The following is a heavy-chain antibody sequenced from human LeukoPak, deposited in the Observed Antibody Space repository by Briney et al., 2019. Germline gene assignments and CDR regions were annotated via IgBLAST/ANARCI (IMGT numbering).Heavy chain of an antibody. CDR1: GFTFSSSG. J-gene: IGHJ4*02. V-gene: IGHV3-30*02. CDR3: AKETRGSYSDY. CDR2: MSYDGSNR. Sequence: GGSLRLSCAASGFTFSSSGMQWIRQAPGKGLEWVAFMSYDGSNRYYADSVKGRFTISRDNSKNTLYLQMNSLRAEDTAVYYCAKETRGSYSDYWGQGTLVTVSS. D-gene: IGHD5-12*01.